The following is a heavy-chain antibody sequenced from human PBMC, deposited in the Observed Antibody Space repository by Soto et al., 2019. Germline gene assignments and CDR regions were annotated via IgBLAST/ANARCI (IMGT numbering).Heavy chain of an antibody. CDR2: ISAYNGNT. CDR1: GYTFTSYG. D-gene: IGHD3-22*01. V-gene: IGHV1-18*01. Sequence: DSVKVSCKSSGYTFTSYGISWVRQAPGQGLEWMGWISAYNGNTNYAQKLQGRVTMTTDTSTSTAYMELRSLRSDDTAVYYCAREGPGYDSSGYYYVDYWGQGTLVTVSS. CDR3: AREGPGYDSSGYYYVDY. J-gene: IGHJ4*02.